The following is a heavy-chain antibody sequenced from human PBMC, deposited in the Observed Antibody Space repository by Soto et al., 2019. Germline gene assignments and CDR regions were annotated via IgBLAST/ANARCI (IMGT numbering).Heavy chain of an antibody. CDR2: ISISGGST. J-gene: IGHJ6*03. Sequence: EVQLLESGGGLVQPGGSLRLSCVASGFTFSSYAMTWVRQAPGKGLEWVSTISISGGSTYYADSVKGRFTISRDNSKNTLYLQMNSLRVEDTAVYYCAKVLAPRDSLPYYYYMDVWGTGTTGTVSS. V-gene: IGHV3-23*01. CDR3: AKVLAPRDSLPYYYYMDV. D-gene: IGHD2-8*02. CDR1: GFTFSSYA.